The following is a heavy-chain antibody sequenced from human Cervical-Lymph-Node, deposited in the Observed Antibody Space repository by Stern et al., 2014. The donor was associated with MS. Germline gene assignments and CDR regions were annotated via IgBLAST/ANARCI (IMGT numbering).Heavy chain of an antibody. D-gene: IGHD2-21*02. CDR2: FGLEHGEP. J-gene: IGHJ6*02. V-gene: IGHV1-24*01. CDR3: ATHRGRVTYYYGMDV. Sequence: VQLVESGAEVKKPGASVKVSCKVSGYTLSEISMHWVRQAPGKGLEWMGGFGLEHGEPRYEQKFQGRVTMAEDRSTDTAYMELSSLRSEDTAVYYCATHRGRVTYYYGMDVWGQGTTVTVSS. CDR1: GYTLSEIS.